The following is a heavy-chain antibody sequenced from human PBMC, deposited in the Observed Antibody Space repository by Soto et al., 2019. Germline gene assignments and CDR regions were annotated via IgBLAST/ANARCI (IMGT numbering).Heavy chain of an antibody. CDR1: GGTFSSYA. Sequence: GASVKVSCKASGGTFSSYAISWVRQAPGQGLEWMGGIIPIFGTANYAQKFQGRVTITADESTSTAYMELSSLRSEDTAVYYCASHSEYSSSPRNYYYYYGMDVWGQGTTVTV. V-gene: IGHV1-69*13. J-gene: IGHJ6*02. CDR2: IIPIFGTA. D-gene: IGHD6-13*01. CDR3: ASHSEYSSSPRNYYYYYGMDV.